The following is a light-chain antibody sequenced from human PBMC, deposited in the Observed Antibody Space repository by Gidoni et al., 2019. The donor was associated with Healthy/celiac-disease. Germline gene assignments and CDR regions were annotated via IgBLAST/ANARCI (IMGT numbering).Light chain of an antibody. CDR1: SRDVGGYNY. CDR3: SSYAGSNRVV. V-gene: IGLV2-8*01. J-gene: IGLJ2*01. Sequence: QSALTQPPSASGSPGQSVTISCTGTSRDVGGYNYVSWYQQHPGKAPKLIIYEVSKRPSGVPDRFSVSKSGTTASLTVSGLQAEDEADYYCSSYAGSNRVVFGGGTKLTVL. CDR2: EVS.